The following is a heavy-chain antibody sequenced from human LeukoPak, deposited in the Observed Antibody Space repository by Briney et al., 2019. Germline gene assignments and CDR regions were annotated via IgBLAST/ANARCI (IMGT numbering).Heavy chain of an antibody. Sequence: GESLKISCKGSGYSFTSYWIGWVRQMPGKGLEWMGIIYPGDSGTRYSPSFQGQVTISADKSISTAYLQWSSLKASDTAMYYCARQPPYSGSYYDAFDIWGQGTMVTVSS. D-gene: IGHD1-26*01. CDR2: IYPGDSGT. CDR3: ARQPPYSGSYYDAFDI. V-gene: IGHV5-51*01. J-gene: IGHJ3*02. CDR1: GYSFTSYW.